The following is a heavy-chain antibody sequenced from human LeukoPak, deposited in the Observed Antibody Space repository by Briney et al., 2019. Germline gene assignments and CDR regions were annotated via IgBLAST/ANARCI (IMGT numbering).Heavy chain of an antibody. Sequence: SETLSLTCTVSGGSISSYYWSWIRQPPGKGLEWIGYIYYSGSTNYNPSLKSRVTISVDTSKNQFSLKLSSVTAADTAVYYCAREGGYEGFDYWGQGTLVTVSS. D-gene: IGHD5-12*01. J-gene: IGHJ4*02. CDR2: IYYSGST. CDR1: GGSISSYY. CDR3: AREGGYEGFDY. V-gene: IGHV4-59*01.